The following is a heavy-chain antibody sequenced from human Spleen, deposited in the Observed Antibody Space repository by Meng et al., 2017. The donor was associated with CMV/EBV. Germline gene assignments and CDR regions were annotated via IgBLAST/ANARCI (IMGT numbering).Heavy chain of an antibody. CDR2: IIPILGIA. Sequence: SVKVSCKASGGTFSSYTISWVRQAPGQGLEWMGRIIPILGIANYAQKFQGRVTITADKSTSTAYMELSSLRPEDTAVYYCAREGYGGNSVPSSEFDYWGQGTLVTVSS. CDR1: GGTFSSYT. CDR3: AREGYGGNSVPSSEFDY. J-gene: IGHJ4*02. D-gene: IGHD4-23*01. V-gene: IGHV1-69*04.